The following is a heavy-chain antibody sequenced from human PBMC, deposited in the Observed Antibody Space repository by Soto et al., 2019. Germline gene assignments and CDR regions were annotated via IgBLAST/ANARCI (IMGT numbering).Heavy chain of an antibody. J-gene: IGHJ6*02. D-gene: IGHD3-3*01. CDR3: ARGVMSYDLWSVYDYYYYAMDV. CDR2: INPNSGGT. Sequence: GASVKVSCKASGYTFTGYYMHWVRQAPGQGLEWMGWINPNSGGTNYAQKFQGWATMTRDTSISTAYMELSRLRSDDTAVYYCARGVMSYDLWSVYDYYYYAMDVWGQGTTVTVSS. CDR1: GYTFTGYY. V-gene: IGHV1-2*04.